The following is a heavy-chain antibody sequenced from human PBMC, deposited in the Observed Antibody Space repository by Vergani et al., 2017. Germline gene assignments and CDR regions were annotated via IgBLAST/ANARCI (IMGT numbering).Heavy chain of an antibody. CDR3: ARGDYVILTGYRY. J-gene: IGHJ4*02. CDR1: GYTFTGYY. D-gene: IGHD3-9*01. CDR2: INPSGGHT. V-gene: IGHV1-46*03. Sequence: QVQLVQSGAEVKKPGASVKVSCKASGYTFTGYYMHWVRQAPGQGLEWMGIINPSGGHTNYAQKFQGRVTMTRDTSTSTVYMELSSLRSEDTAIYYCARGDYVILTGYRYWGQGTLVTVSA.